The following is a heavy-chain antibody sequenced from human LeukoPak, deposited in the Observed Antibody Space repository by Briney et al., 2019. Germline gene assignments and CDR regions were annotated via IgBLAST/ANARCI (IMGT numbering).Heavy chain of an antibody. J-gene: IGHJ6*02. Sequence: GGSLRLSCAASGFTFSSYAMSWVRQAPGKGLEWVSAISGSGGSTYYADSVKGRFTISRDNSKNTLYLQMNSLRDEDTAVYYCARWAVSLGSYYGMDVWGQGTTVTVSS. CDR2: ISGSGGST. CDR1: GFTFSSYA. CDR3: ARWAVSLGSYYGMDV. D-gene: IGHD5/OR15-5a*01. V-gene: IGHV3-23*01.